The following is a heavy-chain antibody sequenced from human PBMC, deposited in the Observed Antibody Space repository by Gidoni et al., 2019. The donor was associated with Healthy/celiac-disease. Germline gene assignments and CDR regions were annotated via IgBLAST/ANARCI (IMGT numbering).Heavy chain of an antibody. D-gene: IGHD3-16*01. V-gene: IGHV5-10-1*03. CDR2: IDPSDSYT. Sequence: EVQLVQSGAEVKKPGESLRISCKGSGYSFTSYWISWVRQMPGKGLEWMGRIDPSDSYTNYSPSFQGHVTISADKSISTAYLQWSSLKASDTAMYYCARLPGVMVDYYYGMDVWGQGTTVTVSS. CDR1: GYSFTSYW. J-gene: IGHJ6*02. CDR3: ARLPGVMVDYYYGMDV.